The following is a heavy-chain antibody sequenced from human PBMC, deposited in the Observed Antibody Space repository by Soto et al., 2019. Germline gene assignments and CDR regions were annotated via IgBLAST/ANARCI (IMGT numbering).Heavy chain of an antibody. J-gene: IGHJ4*02. CDR3: ARGWPYCSGGSCYSARALFDY. V-gene: IGHV3-30-3*01. CDR2: ISYDGSNK. Sequence: GGSLRLSCAASGFTFSSYAMHWVRQAPGKGLEWVAVISYDGSNKYYADSVKGRFTISRDNSKNTLYLQMNSLRAEDTAVYYCARGWPYCSGGSCYSARALFDYWGQGTLVTVSS. CDR1: GFTFSSYA. D-gene: IGHD2-15*01.